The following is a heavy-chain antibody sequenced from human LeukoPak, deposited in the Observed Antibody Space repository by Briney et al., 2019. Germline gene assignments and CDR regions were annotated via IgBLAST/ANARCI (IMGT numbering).Heavy chain of an antibody. CDR1: GYTFIGYY. V-gene: IGHV1-2*02. CDR3: ARVPL. J-gene: IGHJ4*02. CDR2: IDTNNGGT. Sequence: ASVKVSCKASGYTFIGYYIHWVRQAPGQGLEWMGWIDTNNGGTNYAQKFQGRITMTRDTSISATYMELNSLRGDDTAVYYCARVPLWGQGTLVTVSS.